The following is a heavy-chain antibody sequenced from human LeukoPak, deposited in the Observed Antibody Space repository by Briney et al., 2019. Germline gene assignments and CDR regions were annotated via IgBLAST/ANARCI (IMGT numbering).Heavy chain of an antibody. V-gene: IGHV1-18*01. CDR3: AGSLGGYYDSSGYFDI. D-gene: IGHD3-22*01. J-gene: IGHJ3*02. CDR1: GYTFTSYG. CDR2: ISAYNGNT. Sequence: ASVTVSCKASGYTFTSYGISWVRQAPGQGLEWMEWISAYNGNTNYAQKLQGRVTMTTDTSTSTAYMELRSLRSDDTAVYYCAGSLGGYYDSSGYFDIWGQGTMVTVSS.